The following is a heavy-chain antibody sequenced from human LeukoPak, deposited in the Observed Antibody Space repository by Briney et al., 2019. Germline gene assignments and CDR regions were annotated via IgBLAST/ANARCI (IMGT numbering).Heavy chain of an antibody. CDR1: GFTFSSYA. CDR2: INTDSSDI. CDR3: ARDTFQPGLIDS. D-gene: IGHD2-2*01. J-gene: IGHJ4*02. V-gene: IGHV3-21*05. Sequence: GGSLRLSCAASGFTFSSYAMNWVRQAPGKGLEWASYINTDSSDIHYADSVKGRFTISRDNARNTLYLQLSSLRAEDSGVYYCARDTFQPGLIDSWGQGTLVTVSS.